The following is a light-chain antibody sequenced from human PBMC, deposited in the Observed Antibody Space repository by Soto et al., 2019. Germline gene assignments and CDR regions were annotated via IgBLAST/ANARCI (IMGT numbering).Light chain of an antibody. CDR3: AAWDDSLNGHAV. Sequence: QPVLTQPPSASGTPGQRVTISCSGGNSNIGSNTVIWYQHLPGTAPKLLIYNNNQRPSGVPDRFSGSKSGTSASLAISGLQSEDGADYYCAAWDDSLNGHAVFGGGTQLTVL. CDR1: NSNIGSNT. J-gene: IGLJ7*01. V-gene: IGLV1-44*01. CDR2: NNN.